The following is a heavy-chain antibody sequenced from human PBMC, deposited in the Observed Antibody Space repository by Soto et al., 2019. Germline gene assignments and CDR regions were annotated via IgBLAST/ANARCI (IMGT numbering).Heavy chain of an antibody. D-gene: IGHD3-16*01. Sequence: QVQLVQSGAEVKKPGASVKVSCKASGYTFTSYAMHWVRQAPGQRLEWMGWINAGNVNTKYSQKFQGRVTSTRDTSASTAYMEVSNLRSEDTAVYYCASDRGGAFEIWGQGTMVTVSS. J-gene: IGHJ3*02. V-gene: IGHV1-3*01. CDR3: ASDRGGAFEI. CDR1: GYTFTSYA. CDR2: INAGNVNT.